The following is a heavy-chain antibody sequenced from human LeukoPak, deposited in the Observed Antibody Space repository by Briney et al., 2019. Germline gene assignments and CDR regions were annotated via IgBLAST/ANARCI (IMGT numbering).Heavy chain of an antibody. Sequence: GGSLRLSCAASGFTFSSYAMHWVRQAPGKGLEWVAVISYDGSNKYYADSVKGRFTISRDNSKNTLYLQMNSLRAEDTAVYYCARESQNYDFWSGYLYYYYGMDVWGQGTTVTVSS. CDR2: ISYDGSNK. V-gene: IGHV3-30*04. CDR3: ARESQNYDFWSGYLYYYYGMDV. D-gene: IGHD3-3*01. J-gene: IGHJ6*02. CDR1: GFTFSSYA.